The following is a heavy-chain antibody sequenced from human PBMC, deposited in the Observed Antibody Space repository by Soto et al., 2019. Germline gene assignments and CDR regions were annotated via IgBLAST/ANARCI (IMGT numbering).Heavy chain of an antibody. Sequence: SETLSLTCAVYGGSFSGYYWSWFRQPPGKGLEWIGEINHSGSTNYNPSLKSRVTIAVDTSKNQYSLKLSSVTAADTAVYYCARTYQLLWVSGFDPWGQGTLVTGLL. D-gene: IGHD2-2*01. J-gene: IGHJ5*02. CDR3: ARTYQLLWVSGFDP. V-gene: IGHV4-34*01. CDR1: GGSFSGYY. CDR2: INHSGST.